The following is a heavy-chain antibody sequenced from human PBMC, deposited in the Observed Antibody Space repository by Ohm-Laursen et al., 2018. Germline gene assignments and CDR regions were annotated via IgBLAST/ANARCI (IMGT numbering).Heavy chain of an antibody. D-gene: IGHD3-3*01. CDR2: ISHTGST. CDR3: ARVVTGVVIGYYGMDV. CDR1: GGSFSAYY. J-gene: IGHJ6*02. Sequence: SETLSLTCAVYGGSFSAYYWTWIRQPPGKGLEWIGEISHTGSTNYNPSLKSRVTISVDTSKNQFSLKLSSVTAADTAVYYCARVVTGVVIGYYGMDVWGQGTTVTVSS. V-gene: IGHV4-34*01.